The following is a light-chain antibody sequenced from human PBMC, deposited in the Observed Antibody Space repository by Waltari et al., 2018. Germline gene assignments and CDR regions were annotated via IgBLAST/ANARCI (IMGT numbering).Light chain of an antibody. CDR3: QQRYYWPPWT. Sequence: EIVLTQSPATLSLSPGERATLSCRPSQPVITYLAWYQQKPGQAPRLLISDASNRVPGIPARFSGSGSGTDFTLTISSLEPEDFAVYYCQQRYYWPPWTFGQGTKVELK. CDR1: QPVITY. CDR2: DAS. V-gene: IGKV3-11*01. J-gene: IGKJ1*01.